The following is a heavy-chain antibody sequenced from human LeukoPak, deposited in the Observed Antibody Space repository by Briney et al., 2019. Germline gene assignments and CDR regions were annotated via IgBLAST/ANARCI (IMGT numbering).Heavy chain of an antibody. CDR3: ARASIAAAGDYNYGMDV. CDR2: INPNSGGT. CDR1: GHTFTGYY. V-gene: IGHV1-2*04. J-gene: IGHJ6*04. D-gene: IGHD6-13*01. Sequence: ASVKVSCKASGHTFTGYYMHWVRQAPGQGLEWMGWINPNSGGTNYAQKFQGWVTMTRGTSISTAYMELSRLRSDDTAVYYCARASIAAAGDYNYGMDVWGKGTTVPVSS.